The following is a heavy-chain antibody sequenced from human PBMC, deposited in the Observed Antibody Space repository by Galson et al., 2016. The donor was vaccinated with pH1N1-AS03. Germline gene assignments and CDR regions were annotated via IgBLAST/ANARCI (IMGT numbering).Heavy chain of an antibody. CDR2: IMPVFGPA. CDR3: ATDHYETSDFRGAWDY. V-gene: IGHV1-69*13. J-gene: IGHJ4*02. Sequence: SVKVSCKASGGNFRTHPISWVRQAPGQGLEWMGGIMPVFGPAKYAQKFQGRVTISADESTSTAYMELNNPRPEDTAVYYCATDHYETSDFRGAWDYWGQGTPVTVSS. D-gene: IGHD3-22*01. CDR1: GGNFRTHP.